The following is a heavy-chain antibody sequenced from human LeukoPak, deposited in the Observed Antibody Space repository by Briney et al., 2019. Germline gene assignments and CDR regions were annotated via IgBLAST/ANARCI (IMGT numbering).Heavy chain of an antibody. V-gene: IGHV4-59*01. J-gene: IGHJ3*02. CDR3: ARPNCYDIAFDI. CDR2: IYYSGST. D-gene: IGHD3-22*01. Sequence: PSETLSLTCTVSGGSISSYYWSWIRQPPGKGLEWIGYIYYSGSTNYNPSLKSRVTISVDTSKNQFSLKLSSVTAADTAVYYCARPNCYDIAFDIWGQGTMVTVSS. CDR1: GGSISSYY.